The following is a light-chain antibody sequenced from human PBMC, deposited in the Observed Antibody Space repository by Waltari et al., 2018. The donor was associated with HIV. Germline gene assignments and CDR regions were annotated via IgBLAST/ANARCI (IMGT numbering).Light chain of an antibody. J-gene: IGKJ2*01. CDR1: QSVSRSY. Sequence: EIVLTQSPDTLSLSPGERATLSCRASQSVSRSYLAWYQQNPGQPPRLLIYGASTRAIGIPDRFSISGSGTDFTLTISRLEPEDFAVYYCQQYSRSAYTFGQGTKLEIK. V-gene: IGKV3-20*01. CDR2: GAS. CDR3: QQYSRSAYT.